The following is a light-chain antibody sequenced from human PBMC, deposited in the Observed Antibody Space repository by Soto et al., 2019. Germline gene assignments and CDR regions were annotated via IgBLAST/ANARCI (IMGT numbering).Light chain of an antibody. CDR1: QDIRNY. V-gene: IGKV1-33*01. Sequence: DIQMTQSPSSVSASVGDRVTITCQASQDIRNYLNWYQQKPGKAPKLLIYDASNLERGVPSRFSGSGSGTEFTFTISSLQPEDIATYYCQHYDNLPFTFGPGTKVDIK. CDR2: DAS. CDR3: QHYDNLPFT. J-gene: IGKJ3*01.